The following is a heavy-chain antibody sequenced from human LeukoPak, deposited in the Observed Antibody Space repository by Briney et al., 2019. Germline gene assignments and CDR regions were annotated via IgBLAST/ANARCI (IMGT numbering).Heavy chain of an antibody. Sequence: SETLSLTCTVSGGSISSSDYYWGWIRQPPGKALEWIGTIHYDGTTYYNPSLKSRVTISVDTSNNQFSLKVTSVTAADTAVFYCARRPGRGWFFDYWGQGTGDTVSS. D-gene: IGHD6-19*01. CDR3: ARRPGRGWFFDY. J-gene: IGHJ4*02. CDR1: GGSISSSDYY. V-gene: IGHV4-39*01. CDR2: IHYDGTT.